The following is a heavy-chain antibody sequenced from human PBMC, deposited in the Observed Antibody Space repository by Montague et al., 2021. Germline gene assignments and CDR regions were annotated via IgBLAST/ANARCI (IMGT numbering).Heavy chain of an antibody. CDR3: MGWSGFESGDF. CDR2: MKSSGAS. J-gene: IGHJ4*02. Sequence: TLSLTCAVYGASFKAYYWSWIRQPPGKGLEWIGEMKSSGASNYNPSLTSRVTIPVDIPKKQFSLNLRSMTAADTAMYYCMGWSGFESGDFWGQGTQVIVSS. V-gene: IGHV4-34*01. D-gene: IGHD3-3*01. CDR1: GASFKAYY.